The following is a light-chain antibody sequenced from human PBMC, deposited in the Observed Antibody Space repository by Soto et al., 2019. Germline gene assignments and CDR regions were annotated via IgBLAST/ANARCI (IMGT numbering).Light chain of an antibody. CDR3: QHLNSFSRT. Sequence: DIQRARSPSTMSASAAARVAIVCRASQTISNCLAWYQQKPGKAPKLLIYDASILESGLPSRFSGSGSGTEFTLSISSLQPDDFATYYCQHLNSFSRTFGQGTKVDIK. J-gene: IGKJ1*01. CDR2: DAS. CDR1: QTISNC. V-gene: IGKV1-5*02.